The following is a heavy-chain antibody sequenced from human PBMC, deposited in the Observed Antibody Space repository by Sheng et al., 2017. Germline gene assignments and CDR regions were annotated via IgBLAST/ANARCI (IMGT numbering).Heavy chain of an antibody. D-gene: IGHD3-16*01. Sequence: VQMVESGGGLVQPGGSLRLSCVASGFTFSRYAMHWVRQAPGKGLEWVAVTSYDETNAYYADSVKGRFTISRNNSKNTLSLQMNSLRDEDTAVYYCARPLNVREVYNHFGGAFDIWGQGTVVTVSS. CDR3: ARPLNVREVYNHFGGAFDI. CDR1: GFTFSRYA. J-gene: IGHJ3*02. V-gene: IGHV3-30*04. CDR2: TSYDETNA.